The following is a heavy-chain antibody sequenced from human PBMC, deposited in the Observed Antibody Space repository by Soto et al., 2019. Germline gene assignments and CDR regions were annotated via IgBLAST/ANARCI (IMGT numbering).Heavy chain of an antibody. CDR3: ARAVGDPLYYLDY. J-gene: IGHJ4*02. CDR1: SDSISSYY. V-gene: IGHV4-59*08. D-gene: IGHD6-19*01. CDR2: TDYSGNT. Sequence: QVQLQESGPGLVRPSETLSLTCTVSSDSISSYYWIWIRQSQGKGLEWIGYTDYSGNTNYNPSLQSRVTISGDTSKNQFSLRLSSVTAADTAVYYCARAVGDPLYYLDYWGQGTLVTVSS.